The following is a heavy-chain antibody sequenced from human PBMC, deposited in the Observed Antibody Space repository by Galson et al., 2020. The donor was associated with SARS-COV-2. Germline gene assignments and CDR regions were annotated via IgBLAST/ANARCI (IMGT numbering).Heavy chain of an antibody. CDR1: GFTFSDTW. D-gene: IGHD1-7*01. CDR3: TTDDIRGTPTNFDH. Sequence: GSLRLSCVASGFTFSDTWMTWVRQAPGKGLEWVGRIKNKADGATTGYAAPVKGRFVISRDDSKDTLYLERNSLKIEDTGVYYCTTDDIRGTPTNFDHWGQGTLVTVSS. J-gene: IGHJ4*02. CDR2: IKNKADGATT. V-gene: IGHV3-15*05.